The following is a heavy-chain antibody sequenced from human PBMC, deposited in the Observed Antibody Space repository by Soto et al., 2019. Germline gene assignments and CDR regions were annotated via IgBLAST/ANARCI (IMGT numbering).Heavy chain of an antibody. CDR2: VYRTETT. D-gene: IGHD2-2*01. Sequence: SETLSLTCAVSGYPIGSGYYWAWLRQPPGKGLEWIGSVYRTETTFYNPSLKSRVAISLDMSNNQVSLKVNSVTAADTAVYYCARRDRSSDSCSEARWFDPWGQGTLVTVSS. J-gene: IGHJ5*02. CDR3: ARRDRSSDSCSEARWFDP. V-gene: IGHV4-38-2*01. CDR1: GYPIGSGYY.